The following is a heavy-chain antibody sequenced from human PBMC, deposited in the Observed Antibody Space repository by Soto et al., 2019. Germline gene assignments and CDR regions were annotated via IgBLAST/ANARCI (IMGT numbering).Heavy chain of an antibody. CDR3: ARDMSYPDY. Sequence: QVQLVESGGGVVQPGRSLRLSCAASGFTFSSCGMHWVRQAPGKGLEWVAVIWYDGSNKNYADSVKGRFTISRDNSKNTVYLQMNSLRVEDTAVYYCARDMSYPDYWGQGTLVTVSS. V-gene: IGHV3-33*01. J-gene: IGHJ4*02. D-gene: IGHD3-10*01. CDR1: GFTFSSCG. CDR2: IWYDGSNK.